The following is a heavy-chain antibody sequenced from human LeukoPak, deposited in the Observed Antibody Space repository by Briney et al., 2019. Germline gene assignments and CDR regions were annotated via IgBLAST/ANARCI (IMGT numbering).Heavy chain of an antibody. D-gene: IGHD3-16*01. V-gene: IGHV3-23*01. CDR2: IGSGADL. CDR1: GFAFGVHA. J-gene: IGHJ5*02. CDR3: AKYWTPHNRVYDCLDA. Sequence: PGGSLRLSCVGSGFAFGVHAMSWVRQAPGKGPEWVATIGSGADLFYAESVKGRFTISRDDPRNTVWLQMNSLRAEDTALYYCAKYWTPHNRVYDCLDAWGQGTQVTVSS.